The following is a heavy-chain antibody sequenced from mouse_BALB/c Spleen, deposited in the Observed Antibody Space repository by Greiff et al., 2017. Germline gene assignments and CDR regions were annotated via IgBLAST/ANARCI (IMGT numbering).Heavy chain of an antibody. CDR2: ISSGGSYT. CDR1: GFTFSSYG. D-gene: IGHD1-1*01. V-gene: IGHV5-6*02. Sequence: EVMLVESGGDLVKPGGSLKLSCAASGFTFSSYGMSWVRQTPDKRLEWVATISSGGSYTYYPDSVKGRFTISRDNAKNTLYLQMSSLKSEDTAMYYCARHVVYYGSSLGYFDVWGAGTTVTVSS. J-gene: IGHJ1*01. CDR3: ARHVVYYGSSLGYFDV.